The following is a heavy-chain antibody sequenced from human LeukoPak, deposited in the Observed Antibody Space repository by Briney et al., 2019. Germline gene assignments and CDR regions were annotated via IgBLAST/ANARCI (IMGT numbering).Heavy chain of an antibody. D-gene: IGHD2-15*01. J-gene: IGHJ4*02. CDR3: AKQSPPPVDCSGGSCYFY. V-gene: IGHV3-23*01. CDR2: ISGSGGST. Sequence: SGRSLRLSCAASGFSFSTYAMNWVRQAPGKGLEWVSGISGSGGSTYYADSVKGRFTISRDNSKNTLYLRMDSLRAEDTALYYCAKQSPPPVDCSGGSCYFYWGQGTLVTVSS. CDR1: GFSFSTYA.